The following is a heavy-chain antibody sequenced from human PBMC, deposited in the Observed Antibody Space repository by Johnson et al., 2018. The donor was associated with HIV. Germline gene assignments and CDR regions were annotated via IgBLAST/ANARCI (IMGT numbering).Heavy chain of an antibody. D-gene: IGHD3-22*01. CDR3: ARTQRVTMIVVSLGAFDI. CDR1: GFTFSDYY. Sequence: QVQLVESGGGVVQPGGSLRLSCAASGFTFSDYYMSWIRQAPGKGLEWVSYISSSGSTIYYVDSVKGRFTISRDNAKNSLYLQMNSLRAEDTAVYYCARTQRVTMIVVSLGAFDIWGQGTMVTVSS. V-gene: IGHV3-11*04. J-gene: IGHJ3*02. CDR2: ISSSGSTI.